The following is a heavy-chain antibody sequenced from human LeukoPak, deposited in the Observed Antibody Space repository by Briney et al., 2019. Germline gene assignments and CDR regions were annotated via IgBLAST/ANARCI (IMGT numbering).Heavy chain of an antibody. Sequence: GGSLRLSCAASGFTFSSHAMSWVRQAPGKGLEWVSAISGSGGSTYYADSVKGRFTISRDNSKNTLYLQMNSLRAEDAAVYYCAKARGYSSGWLFDYWGQGTLVTVSS. CDR1: GFTFSSHA. J-gene: IGHJ4*02. CDR2: ISGSGGST. CDR3: AKARGYSSGWLFDY. D-gene: IGHD6-19*01. V-gene: IGHV3-23*01.